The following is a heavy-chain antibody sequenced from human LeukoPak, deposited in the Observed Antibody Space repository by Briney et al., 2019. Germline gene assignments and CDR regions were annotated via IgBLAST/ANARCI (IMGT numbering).Heavy chain of an antibody. Sequence: PPETRTLTCAVYGGASSVFSWSWIRQPPGKGLEWIGEINQSGSTNYNPSLKRRVTISVDTSKKQISLKLCSVSAADTAVYYSAPVPDPSRDYYDSSGYYFAYWGEG. D-gene: IGHD3-22*01. CDR1: GGASSVFS. CDR2: INQSGST. J-gene: IGHJ4*02. V-gene: IGHV4-34*01. CDR3: APVPDPSRDYYDSSGYYFAY.